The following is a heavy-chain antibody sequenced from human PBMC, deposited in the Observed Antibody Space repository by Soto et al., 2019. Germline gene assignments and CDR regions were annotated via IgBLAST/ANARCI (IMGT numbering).Heavy chain of an antibody. CDR1: GFTFSSYS. J-gene: IGHJ4*02. D-gene: IGHD3-9*01. CDR3: ARDRVGTGYPDY. CDR2: ISSSSSYI. Sequence: EVQLVESGGGLVKPGGSLRLSCAASGFTFSSYSMNWVRQAPGKGLEWVSSISSSSSYIYYADSVKGRFTISRDNAKNSLYLQMNSLRAEDTAVYYCARDRVGTGYPDYWGQGTLVTVSS. V-gene: IGHV3-21*01.